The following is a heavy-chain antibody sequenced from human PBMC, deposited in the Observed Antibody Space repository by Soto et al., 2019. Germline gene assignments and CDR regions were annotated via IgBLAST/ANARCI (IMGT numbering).Heavy chain of an antibody. J-gene: IGHJ4*02. Sequence: GGSLRLSCAASGFTFSSYSMNWVRQAPGKGLEWVSYISSSSSTIYYADSVKGRFTISRDNARNSLYLQMNSLRDEDTAVYYCARDKRPLLTGYFDYWGQGTLVTVSS. CDR3: ARDKRPLLTGYFDY. CDR1: GFTFSSYS. D-gene: IGHD3-10*01. V-gene: IGHV3-48*02. CDR2: ISSSSSTI.